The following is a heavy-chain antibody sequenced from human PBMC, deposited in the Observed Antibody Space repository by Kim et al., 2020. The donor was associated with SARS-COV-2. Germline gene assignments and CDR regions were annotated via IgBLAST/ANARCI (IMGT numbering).Heavy chain of an antibody. J-gene: IGHJ3*02. D-gene: IGHD3-3*01. V-gene: IGHV4-39*01. CDR2: IYYSGST. CDR3: ARLGWPPQLEI. Sequence: SETLSLTCTVSGGSISSSSYYWGWIRQPPGKGLEWIGSIYYSGSTYYNPSLKSRVTISVDTSKNQFSLKLSSVTAADTAVYYCARLGWPPQLEIWGQGTMVTVSS. CDR1: GGSISSSSYY.